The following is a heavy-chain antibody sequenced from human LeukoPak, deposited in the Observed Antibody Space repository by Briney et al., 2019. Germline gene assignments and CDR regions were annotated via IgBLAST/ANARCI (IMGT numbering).Heavy chain of an antibody. D-gene: IGHD2-2*01. V-gene: IGHV3-64D*06. CDR2: ISNNGGNT. Sequence: PGGSLRLSCSASGFTFSSYAMHWVRQAPGKGLEYVSAISNNGGNTYYADSVKGRFTISRDNSKNTLYLQMSSLRAEDTAVYYCVKDGGGDIVVVPAAMVINYFDYWGQGTLVTVS. CDR1: GFTFSSYA. CDR3: VKDGGGDIVVVPAAMVINYFDY. J-gene: IGHJ4*02.